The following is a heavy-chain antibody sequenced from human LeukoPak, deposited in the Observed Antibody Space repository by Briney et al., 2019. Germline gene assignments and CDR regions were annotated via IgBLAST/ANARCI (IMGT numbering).Heavy chain of an antibody. Sequence: PSETLSLTCTVSGGSISSYYWSWIRQPPGKGLEWIGYIYSSGSTNYSPSLKSRVTISVDTSKNQSSLKLSSVTAADTAVYYCARGGEYYYYYMDVWGKGTTVTVSS. CDR1: GGSISSYY. V-gene: IGHV4-59*01. CDR3: ARGGEYYYYYMDV. CDR2: IYSSGST. D-gene: IGHD7-27*01. J-gene: IGHJ6*03.